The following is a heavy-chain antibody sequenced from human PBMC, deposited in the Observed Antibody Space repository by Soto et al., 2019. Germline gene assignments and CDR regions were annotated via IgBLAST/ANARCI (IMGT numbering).Heavy chain of an antibody. CDR3: ARAPLRITIFGVVPYGMDV. CDR2: IYYSGST. D-gene: IGHD3-3*01. J-gene: IGHJ6*02. V-gene: IGHV4-30-4*01. CDR1: GGSISSGDYY. Sequence: NPSETLSLTCTVSGGSISSGDYYWSWIRQPPGKGLEWIGYIYYSGSTYYNPSLKSRVTISVDTSKNQFSLKLSSVTAADTAVYYCARAPLRITIFGVVPYGMDVWGQGTTVTVSS.